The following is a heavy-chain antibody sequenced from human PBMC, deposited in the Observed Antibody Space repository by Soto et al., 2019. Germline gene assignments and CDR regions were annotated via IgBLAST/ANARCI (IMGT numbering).Heavy chain of an antibody. Sequence: GGSLRLSCAASGFTFSSYGMHRVRQAPGKGLEWVAVIWYDGGNKYYADSVKGRFTISRDNSKNTLYLQMNSLRAEDTAVYYCAREAGDCTNGVCYFPYGMEVWGQGTTVTVSS. V-gene: IGHV3-33*01. D-gene: IGHD2-8*01. J-gene: IGHJ6*02. CDR2: IWYDGGNK. CDR1: GFTFSSYG. CDR3: AREAGDCTNGVCYFPYGMEV.